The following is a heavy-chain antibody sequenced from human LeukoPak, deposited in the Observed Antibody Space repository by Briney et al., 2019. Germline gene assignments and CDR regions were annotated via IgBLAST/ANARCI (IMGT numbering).Heavy chain of an antibody. CDR2: TYYRSKWYH. V-gene: IGHV6-1*01. J-gene: IGHJ4*02. D-gene: IGHD1-1*01. CDR1: GDSVSSKSAA. Sequence: SQTLSLTCAISGDSVSSKSAAWHWIRQSPSRGLEWLGRTYYRSKWYHEYAVSVKSRITINPDTSKNQFSLQLNSVTPEDTAIYYCAILRTASSFDFWGQGTLVTVSS. CDR3: AILRTASSFDF.